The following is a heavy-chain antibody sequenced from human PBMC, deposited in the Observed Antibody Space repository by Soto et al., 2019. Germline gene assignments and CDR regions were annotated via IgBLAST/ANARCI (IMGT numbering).Heavy chain of an antibody. J-gene: IGHJ1*01. CDR2: ISSDGNKE. CDR3: ATPYYFNH. D-gene: IGHD3-16*01. CDR1: GFTFSNYG. Sequence: GGSLRLSCAASGFTFSNYGMHWVRQAPGKGLEWVAVISSDGNKEYYADSVKGRFTISRDNARNSLYLQIDSLGVEDTAVYYCATPYYFNHWGPGTLVTVSS. V-gene: IGHV3-30*03.